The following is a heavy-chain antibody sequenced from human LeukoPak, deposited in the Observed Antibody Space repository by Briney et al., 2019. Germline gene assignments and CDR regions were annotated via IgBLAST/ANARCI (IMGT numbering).Heavy chain of an antibody. V-gene: IGHV5-51*01. CDR1: GYSFTTYW. CDR2: IFPGDSDT. J-gene: IGHJ4*02. D-gene: IGHD4-17*01. CDR3: ARLGSTVIDY. Sequence: GESLKISCKGSGYSFTTYWIGWVRQMPGKGLEWMGIIFPGDSDTRYSPSFQGQVTISADKSVNTAYLQWSSLKASDTAMYYCARLGSTVIDYWGQGTLVTVSS.